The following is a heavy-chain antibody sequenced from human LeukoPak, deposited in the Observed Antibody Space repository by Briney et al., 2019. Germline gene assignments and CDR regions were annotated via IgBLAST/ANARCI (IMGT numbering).Heavy chain of an antibody. CDR2: IYSGGST. J-gene: IGHJ5*02. CDR1: GFTVSSNY. CDR3: ARSWELLVFDP. V-gene: IGHV3-53*01. D-gene: IGHD1-26*01. Sequence: GGSLRLSCAASGFTVSSNYMSWVRQAPGKGLEWVSVIYSGGSTYYTDSVKGRFTISRDNSKNTLYLHMNSLRAEDTAVYYCARSWELLVFDPWGQGTLVTVSS.